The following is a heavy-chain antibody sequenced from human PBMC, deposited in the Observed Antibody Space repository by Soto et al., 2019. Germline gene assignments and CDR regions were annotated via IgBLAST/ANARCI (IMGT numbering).Heavy chain of an antibody. CDR3: ARHFVAVVIKGWGY. D-gene: IGHD3-10*01. CDR1: GGSTDRANYY. Sequence: PSETLSLTCNVSGGSTDRANYYSYRLRQPPGKGLEWIGTTYYNGNAYYNPSLRSRVSMSVDTSKNQFSLKLISVTAADTAVYYCARHFVAVVIKGWGYWGQGKLVTVS. J-gene: IGHJ4*02. CDR2: TYYNGNA. V-gene: IGHV4-39*01.